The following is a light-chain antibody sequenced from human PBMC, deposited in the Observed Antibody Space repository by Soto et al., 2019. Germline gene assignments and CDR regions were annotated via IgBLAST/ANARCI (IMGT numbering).Light chain of an antibody. Sequence: EIVLTQSPGTLSLSPGERATLSCRASQSVSSSCLAWYQQKPGQAPRLLIYDASSRATGIPDRFSGSGSGTDFTLTISRLEPEDFAVYYCQQYGSSPRTFGQGTKVEIK. CDR2: DAS. J-gene: IGKJ1*01. CDR3: QQYGSSPRT. V-gene: IGKV3-20*01. CDR1: QSVSSSC.